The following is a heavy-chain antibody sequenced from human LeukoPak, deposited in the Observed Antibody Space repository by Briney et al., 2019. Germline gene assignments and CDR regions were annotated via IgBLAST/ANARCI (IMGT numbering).Heavy chain of an antibody. Sequence: SETLSLTCTVSGGSISSYYWSWIRQPPGKGLEWIGYIYYSGSTNYSPSLKSRVTISVDTSKNQFSLKLSSVTAADTAVYYCARDRGYCSSTSCYTRFDYWGQGTLVTVSS. D-gene: IGHD2-2*02. J-gene: IGHJ4*02. CDR2: IYYSGST. V-gene: IGHV4-59*01. CDR1: GGSISSYY. CDR3: ARDRGYCSSTSCYTRFDY.